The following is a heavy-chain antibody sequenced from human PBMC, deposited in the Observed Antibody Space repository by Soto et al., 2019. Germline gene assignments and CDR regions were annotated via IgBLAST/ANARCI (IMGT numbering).Heavy chain of an antibody. V-gene: IGHV3-30*18. Sequence: QVQLVESGGGVVQPGRSLRLSCAASGFTFSSYGMHWVRQAPGKGLEWVAVISYDGSNKYYADSVKGRFTISRDNSKNTLYLQMNSLRAEDTAVYYCAKEHDYGDYVDYFDYRGQGTLVTVSS. CDR3: AKEHDYGDYVDYFDY. D-gene: IGHD4-17*01. CDR2: ISYDGSNK. J-gene: IGHJ4*02. CDR1: GFTFSSYG.